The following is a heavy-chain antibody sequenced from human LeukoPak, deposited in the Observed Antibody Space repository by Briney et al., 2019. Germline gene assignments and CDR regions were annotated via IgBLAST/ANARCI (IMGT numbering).Heavy chain of an antibody. CDR2: IRSKTYGGTS. J-gene: IGHJ4*02. D-gene: IGHD5-12*01. CDR3: SRQIRATTDYFDY. Sequence: GGSLRLSCTASGFTFGDYAMNWVRQAPGKGLEWVGFIRSKTYGGTSAYAASVKGRFTISKDDSKNIAYLQMNSLETEDTAVYYCSRQIRATTDYFDYWGQGTLVTVSS. CDR1: GFTFGDYA. V-gene: IGHV3-49*04.